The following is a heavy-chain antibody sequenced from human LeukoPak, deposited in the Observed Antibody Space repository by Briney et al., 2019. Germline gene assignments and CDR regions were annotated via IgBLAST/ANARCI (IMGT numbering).Heavy chain of an antibody. CDR2: IYYSGST. J-gene: IGHJ6*03. Sequence: SETLSLTCTVSGGSISSSSYYWGWIRQPPGKGLEWIGSIYYSGSTYYNPSLKSRVTISVDTSKNQFSLKLSSVTAADTAVYYCASGGNYYYYMDVWGKGTTVTVSS. V-gene: IGHV4-39*01. D-gene: IGHD2-15*01. CDR3: ASGGNYYYYMDV. CDR1: GGSISSSSYY.